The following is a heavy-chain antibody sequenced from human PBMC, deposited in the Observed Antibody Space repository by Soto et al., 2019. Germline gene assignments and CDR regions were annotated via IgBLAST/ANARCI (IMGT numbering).Heavy chain of an antibody. CDR2: INAGDGKT. D-gene: IGHD1-1*01. Sequence: GASVKVSCKASGYTFTSYALHWVRQAPGQRLEWMGWINAGDGKTKYSQKFQGRVTITRDTSASTVYLVLSSLKSEDTAVYYCARGIWNDHTYYYDSWGQGTLVTVSS. CDR1: GYTFTSYA. CDR3: ARGIWNDHTYYYDS. J-gene: IGHJ4*02. V-gene: IGHV1-3*01.